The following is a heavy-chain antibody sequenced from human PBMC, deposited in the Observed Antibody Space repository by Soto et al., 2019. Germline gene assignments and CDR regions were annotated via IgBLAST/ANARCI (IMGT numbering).Heavy chain of an antibody. J-gene: IGHJ4*02. Sequence: PSETLSLTCTVSGGSISSYYWSWIRQPPGKGLEWIGYIYYSGSTNYNPSLKSRVTISVDTSKNQFSLELSSVTAADTAVYYCAREIRRSGYFDYWGQGTLVTVSS. CDR1: GGSISSYY. CDR3: AREIRRSGYFDY. V-gene: IGHV4-59*01. CDR2: IYYSGST. D-gene: IGHD3-3*01.